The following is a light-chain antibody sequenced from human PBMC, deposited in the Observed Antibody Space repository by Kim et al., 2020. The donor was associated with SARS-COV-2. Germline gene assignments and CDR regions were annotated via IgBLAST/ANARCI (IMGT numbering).Light chain of an antibody. CDR2: DVS. J-gene: IGLJ2*01. V-gene: IGLV2-14*03. CDR1: ISNVGVYSS. Sequence: PGQSITISCTGIISNVGVYSSVSWYQQHPGKAPKLMIYDVSNRLSGVSNRFSGSKSGNTASLTISGLQAEDEADYYCTSYTDSITIFGGGTQLTVL. CDR3: TSYTDSITI.